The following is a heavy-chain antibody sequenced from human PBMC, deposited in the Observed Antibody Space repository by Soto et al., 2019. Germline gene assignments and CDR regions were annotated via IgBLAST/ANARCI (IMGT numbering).Heavy chain of an antibody. J-gene: IGHJ6*02. V-gene: IGHV3-30*18. CDR3: AKDFSGWADYYYYYGMYV. Sequence: PGGSLRRSCAASVFTFSSYGMHWVRQAPGKGPEWVAVISYDGSNKYYADSVKGRFTISRDNSKNTLYLQMNSLRAEDTAVYYCAKDFSGWADYYYYYGMYVWGQGTTVTVSS. CDR2: ISYDGSNK. D-gene: IGHD6-19*01. CDR1: VFTFSSYG.